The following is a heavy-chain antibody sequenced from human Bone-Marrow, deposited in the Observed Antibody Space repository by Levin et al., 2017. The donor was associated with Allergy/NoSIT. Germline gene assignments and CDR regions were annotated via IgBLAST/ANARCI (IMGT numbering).Heavy chain of an antibody. V-gene: IGHV4-38-2*02. D-gene: IGHD3-22*01. CDR3: ARDCGDLIENWFDS. CDR1: GYSIRSNCY. CDR2: IYHSGNT. J-gene: IGHJ5*01. Sequence: SQTLSLPCVVSGYSIRSNCYWGWIRQPPGKGLEWIGNIYHSGNTFYNPSLRSRVTISVDTSKNQFSLKLNSVTAADTAVYYCARDCGDLIENWFDSWGQGTLVTVSS.